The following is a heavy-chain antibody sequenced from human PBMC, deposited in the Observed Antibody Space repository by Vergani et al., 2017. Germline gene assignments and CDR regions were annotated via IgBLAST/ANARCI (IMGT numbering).Heavy chain of an antibody. CDR3: ARDLRLMYNRFDP. D-gene: IGHD3-16*01. CDR2: IWYDGNNK. Sequence: QEQLVESGGGVVQPGESLRLSCETSGFTFSSYGMHWVRQAPGKGLEWVAVIWYDGNNKNYAESWKGRFTISRDNSKGTLYLQLNSLRAEDTAVYYCARDLRLMYNRFDPWGQGTLVTVSS. J-gene: IGHJ5*02. V-gene: IGHV3-33*01. CDR1: GFTFSSYG.